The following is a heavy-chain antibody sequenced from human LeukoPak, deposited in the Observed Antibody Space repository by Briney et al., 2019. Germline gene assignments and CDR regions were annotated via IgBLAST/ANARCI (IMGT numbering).Heavy chain of an antibody. D-gene: IGHD3-22*01. CDR1: GGSFSGYY. J-gene: IGHJ4*02. Sequence: PSETLSLTCAVYGGSFSGYYWSWIRQPPGKGLEWIGEINHSGSTNYNPSLKSRVTISVDTSKNQFSLKLSSVTAADTAVYYCARGTPRHNLNDSSGYFDYWGQGTLVTVSS. CDR3: ARGTPRHNLNDSSGYFDY. CDR2: INHSGST. V-gene: IGHV4-34*01.